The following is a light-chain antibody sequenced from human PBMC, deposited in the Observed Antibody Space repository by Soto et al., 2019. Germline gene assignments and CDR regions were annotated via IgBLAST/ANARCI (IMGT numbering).Light chain of an antibody. CDR1: QSVRSN. CDR3: HQYDNWPPLT. Sequence: EVVMTQSPATLSVSPGERVTLSCRASQSVRSNLAWYLQKPGQAPRLLIYGASTRATGIPARFSGSGSGTKFTLTISSLQSEDFAVYYCHQYDNWPPLTFGGGTKVEIK. V-gene: IGKV3-15*01. CDR2: GAS. J-gene: IGKJ4*01.